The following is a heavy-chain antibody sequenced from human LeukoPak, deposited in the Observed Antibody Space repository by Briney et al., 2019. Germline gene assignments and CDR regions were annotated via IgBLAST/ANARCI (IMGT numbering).Heavy chain of an antibody. CDR3: ARDRPTYYDFWSGYYMSDAFDI. CDR1: GGSISSYY. Sequence: SETLSLTCTVSGGSISSYYWSWIRQPPGKGLEWIGSIYYSGSTYYNPSLKSRVTISVDTSKNQFSLKLSSVTAADTAVYYCARDRPTYYDFWSGYYMSDAFDIWGQGTMVTVSS. CDR2: IYYSGST. J-gene: IGHJ3*02. D-gene: IGHD3-3*01. V-gene: IGHV4-59*12.